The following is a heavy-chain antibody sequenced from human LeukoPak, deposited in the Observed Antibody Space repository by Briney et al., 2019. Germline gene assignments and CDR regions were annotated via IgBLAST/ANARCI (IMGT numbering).Heavy chain of an antibody. CDR1: GFTFSSYW. CDR2: ISSSSSYI. J-gene: IGHJ4*02. V-gene: IGHV3-21*01. Sequence: GGSLRLSCAASGFTFSSYWMSWVRQAPGKGLEWVSSISSSSSYIYYADSVKGRFTISRDNAKNSLYLQMNSLRAEDTAVYYCARRAAAGLGYWGQGTLVTVSS. CDR3: ARRAAAGLGY. D-gene: IGHD6-13*01.